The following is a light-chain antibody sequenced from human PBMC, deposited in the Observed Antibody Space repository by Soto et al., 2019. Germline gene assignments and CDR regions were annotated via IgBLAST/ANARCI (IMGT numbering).Light chain of an antibody. CDR3: QSYDSRKFWV. J-gene: IGLJ3*02. CDR1: SSNIGAGYD. CDR2: GNS. Sequence: QLVLTQPPSVSGAPGQRVTISCTGSSSNIGAGYDVHWYQQLPGTAPKLLIYGNSNRPSGVPDRFSGSKSGTSASLAITGLQAEDEADYYCQSYDSRKFWVFGGGTKLTVL. V-gene: IGLV1-40*01.